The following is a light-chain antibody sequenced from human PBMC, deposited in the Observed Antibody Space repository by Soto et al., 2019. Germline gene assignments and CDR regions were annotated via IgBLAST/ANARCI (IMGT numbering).Light chain of an antibody. Sequence: EIVMTQSPATLSVSPGERATLSCRASQSVSSKLAWYQQKPGQAPRLLMYGASTRATGIPARFSGSGSGTEFTLTISSLQSEDFAVYYCQQYDNWPPFTFGPGTKVDIK. CDR1: QSVSSK. CDR2: GAS. V-gene: IGKV3-15*01. J-gene: IGKJ3*01. CDR3: QQYDNWPPFT.